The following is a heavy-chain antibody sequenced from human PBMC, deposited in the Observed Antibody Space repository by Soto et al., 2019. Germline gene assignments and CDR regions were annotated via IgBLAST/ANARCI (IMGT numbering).Heavy chain of an antibody. CDR2: INSDGSST. D-gene: IGHD6-13*01. V-gene: IGHV3-74*01. CDR1: GFTFSSYW. CDR3: ARDFSRRPGIAAAGSEN. Sequence: SLRLSCAASGFTFSSYWMHWVRQAPGKGLVWVSRINSDGSSTNYADSVKGRFTISRDNAKNTLYLQMNSLRAEDTAVYYCARDFSRRPGIAAAGSENWGQGTLATVS. J-gene: IGHJ4*02.